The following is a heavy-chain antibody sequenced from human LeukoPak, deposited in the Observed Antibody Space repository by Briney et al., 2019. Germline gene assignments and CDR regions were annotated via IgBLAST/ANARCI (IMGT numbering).Heavy chain of an antibody. CDR3: ARESSYDFWSGYYHHPVDY. V-gene: IGHV1-2*02. Sequence: GASVKVSCKASGYTFTGYYMHWVRQAPGQGLEWMGWINPNSGGTNYAQKFQGRVTMARDTSISTAYMELSRLRSDDTAVYYCARESSYDFWSGYYHHPVDYWGQGTLVTVSS. CDR1: GYTFTGYY. D-gene: IGHD3-3*01. J-gene: IGHJ4*02. CDR2: INPNSGGT.